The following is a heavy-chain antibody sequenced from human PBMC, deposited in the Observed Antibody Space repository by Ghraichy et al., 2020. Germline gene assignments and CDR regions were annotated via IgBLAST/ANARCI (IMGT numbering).Heavy chain of an antibody. D-gene: IGHD3-22*01. CDR2: INPNSGGT. J-gene: IGHJ3*02. V-gene: IGHV1-2*02. Sequence: ASVQVSCKASGYTFTGYYMHWVRQAPGQGLEWMGWINPNSGGTNYAQKFQGRVTMTRDTSISTAYMELSRLRSDDTAVYYCARDCETYYYDSSGYYYVVGSFDIWGQGTMVTVSS. CDR3: ARDCETYYYDSSGYYYVVGSFDI. CDR1: GYTFTGYY.